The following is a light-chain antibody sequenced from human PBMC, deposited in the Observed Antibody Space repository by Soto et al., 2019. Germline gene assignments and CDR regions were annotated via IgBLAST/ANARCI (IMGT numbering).Light chain of an antibody. CDR1: QTISSW. Sequence: DIPMTHSPSTLSGSVRDSVPKTCRSSQTISSWLAWYQQKPGKAPTVLIYKASTLKSGVPSRFRGSGSGTEFTLTISSLQPDDVATYYCQHYNRYPEAFGQGTKVDIK. J-gene: IGKJ1*01. CDR2: KAS. V-gene: IGKV1-5*03. CDR3: QHYNRYPEA.